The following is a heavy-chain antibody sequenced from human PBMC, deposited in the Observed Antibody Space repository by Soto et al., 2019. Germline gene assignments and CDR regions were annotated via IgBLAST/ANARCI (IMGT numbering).Heavy chain of an antibody. V-gene: IGHV5-51*01. CDR1: GYRFTDYW. CDR3: ARHVLLWFGATHYGMDV. CDR2: TYPGDSDT. D-gene: IGHD3-10*01. Sequence: GESLKISCKGSGYRFTDYWIAWVRQMPGRGLEWMGITYPGDSDTSYSPSFQGQVTISADKSISTAYLQWSSLKASDTAMYYCARHVLLWFGATHYGMDVWGQGTTVTVSS. J-gene: IGHJ6*02.